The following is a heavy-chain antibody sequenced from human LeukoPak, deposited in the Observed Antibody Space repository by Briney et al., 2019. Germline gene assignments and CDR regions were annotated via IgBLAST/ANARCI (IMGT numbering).Heavy chain of an antibody. J-gene: IGHJ3*02. V-gene: IGHV3-33*01. CDR1: GFTFSSYG. Sequence: PGGSLRLSCAASGFTFSSYGMHWVRQAPGKGLEWVAVIWYDGSNKYYADSVKGRFTISRDNSKNTLYLQMNSLRAEDTAVYYCARGDYGDYGPLIGDAFDIWGQGTMVTVSS. CDR2: IWYDGSNK. CDR3: ARGDYGDYGPLIGDAFDI. D-gene: IGHD4-17*01.